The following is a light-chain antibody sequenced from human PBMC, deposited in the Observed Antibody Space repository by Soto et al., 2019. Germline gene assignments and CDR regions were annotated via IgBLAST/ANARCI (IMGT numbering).Light chain of an antibody. J-gene: IGKJ5*01. CDR2: AAS. V-gene: IGKV1-9*01. CDR3: QQRKSYPIT. CDR1: QDINTY. Sequence: DIQLTQSPSFLSASVGDRVTITCRASQDINTYLAWYQQKPGKAPKLLIFAASTWHNGVPSRFSGSGSGTEFTVTITSLQPEDFATYYCQQRKSYPITFGQGTRLEIK.